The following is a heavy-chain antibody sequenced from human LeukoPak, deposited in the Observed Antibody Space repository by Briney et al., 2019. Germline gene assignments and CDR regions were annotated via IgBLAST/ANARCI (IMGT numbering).Heavy chain of an antibody. J-gene: IGHJ4*02. CDR1: GYSITSGYY. CDR3: ARGAYSETYSFDY. D-gene: IGHD1-26*01. Sequence: SETLPLTCTVSGYSITSGYYWGWIRQPPGKGLEWIGSIYHSGSTYYNPSPKSRVTISVDTSKNQFSLKLSSVTAADTAVYYCARGAYSETYSFDYWGQGTLVTVSS. CDR2: IYHSGST. V-gene: IGHV4-38-2*02.